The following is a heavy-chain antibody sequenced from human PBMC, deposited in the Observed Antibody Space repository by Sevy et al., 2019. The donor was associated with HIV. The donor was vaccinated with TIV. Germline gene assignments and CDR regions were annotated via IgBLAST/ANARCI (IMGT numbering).Heavy chain of an antibody. Sequence: SETLSLTCAVSGGSFSGFPWNWIRQPPGKGLEWIGEVNHYSPSLKSRATISLDTSKNQFSLKRHSVTAADTAFYFCARGVEGVVPSPILGLGPWSKYWSFDLWGRGTLVTVSS. D-gene: IGHD2-2*02. CDR3: ARGVEGVVPSPILGLGPWSKYWSFDL. V-gene: IGHV4-34*01. CDR1: GGSFSGFP. CDR2: VNH. J-gene: IGHJ2*01.